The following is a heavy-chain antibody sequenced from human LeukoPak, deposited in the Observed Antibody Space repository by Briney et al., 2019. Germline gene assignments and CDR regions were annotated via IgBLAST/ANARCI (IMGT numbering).Heavy chain of an antibody. CDR1: GFTFSSCE. V-gene: IGHV3-48*03. Sequence: GGSLRLSCAASGFTFSSCEMNWVRQAPGKGLEWVSYISSSGSTIYYADFVKGRFTISRDNAKNSLYLQMNSLRAEDTAFYYCASATVTTPHGDYWGQGTLVTVSS. CDR3: ASATVTTPHGDY. CDR2: ISSSGSTI. D-gene: IGHD4-17*01. J-gene: IGHJ4*02.